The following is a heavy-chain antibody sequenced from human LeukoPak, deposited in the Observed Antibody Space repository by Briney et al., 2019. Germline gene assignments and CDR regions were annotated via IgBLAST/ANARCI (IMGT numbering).Heavy chain of an antibody. D-gene: IGHD2-21*01. CDR2: IYYSGST. Sequence: PSQTLSLTCTVSGGSISSGGYYWSWIRQHPGKGLEWIGYIYYSGSTYYNPSLKSRVTISVDTSKNQFSLKLSSVTAADTAVYYCARVRIPRTPIDAFDIWGQGTMVTVSS. V-gene: IGHV4-31*03. CDR3: ARVRIPRTPIDAFDI. J-gene: IGHJ3*02. CDR1: GGSISSGGYY.